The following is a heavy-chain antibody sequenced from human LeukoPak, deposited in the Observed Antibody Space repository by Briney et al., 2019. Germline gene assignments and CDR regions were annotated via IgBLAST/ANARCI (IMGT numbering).Heavy chain of an antibody. Sequence: GRSLRLSCAASGFTFSSYAMHWVCQAPGKGLEWVAVISYDGSNKYYADSVKGRFTISRDNSKNTLYLQMNSLRAEDTAVYYCARDWLSKYYFDYWGQGTLVTVSS. J-gene: IGHJ4*02. CDR1: GFTFSSYA. D-gene: IGHD6-19*01. CDR2: ISYDGSNK. V-gene: IGHV3-30-3*01. CDR3: ARDWLSKYYFDY.